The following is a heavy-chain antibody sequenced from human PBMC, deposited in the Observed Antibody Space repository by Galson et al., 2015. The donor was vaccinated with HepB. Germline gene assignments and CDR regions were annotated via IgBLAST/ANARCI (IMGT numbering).Heavy chain of an antibody. V-gene: IGHV3-21*01. CDR1: GFSFSSYS. CDR2: ISSSIYI. CDR3: ARGKYDSGTDYYFDY. D-gene: IGHD3-22*01. J-gene: IGHJ4*02. Sequence: SLRLSCAASGFSFSSYSMNWVRQAPGKGLEWVSAISSSIYIYRADSVKGRFTTSRDNAKNSLYLQMNSLRAEDTAVYYCARGKYDSGTDYYFDYWGQGTLVTVSS.